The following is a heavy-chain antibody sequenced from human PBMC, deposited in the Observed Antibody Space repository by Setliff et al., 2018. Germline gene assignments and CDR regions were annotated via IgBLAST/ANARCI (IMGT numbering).Heavy chain of an antibody. J-gene: IGHJ4*02. CDR1: DYAFVSYG. CDR2: ISAYTGKA. CDR3: ARAPRLEWILPTFDY. Sequence: ASVKVSCKASDYAFVSYGLSWMRQAPGQGLEWLGWISAYTGKADYAHNFQDRLTMTTDTSTNTAYMELRSLTSDDTAVYFCARAPRLEWILPTFDYWGQGTPVTDSS. D-gene: IGHD3-3*01. V-gene: IGHV1-18*01.